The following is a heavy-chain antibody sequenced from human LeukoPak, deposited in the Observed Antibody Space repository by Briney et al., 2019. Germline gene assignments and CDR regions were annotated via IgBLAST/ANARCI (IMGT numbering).Heavy chain of an antibody. V-gene: IGHV3-23*01. CDR1: GFAFSSYA. D-gene: IGHD2-2*01. J-gene: IGHJ4*02. CDR3: AKKVDSNTLSFDY. CDR2: ISGSGDNT. Sequence: WGSLTETFAASGFAFSSYAMSWVRQAPRKGLEWVSAISGSGDNTYYRDSVRGRFTISRDNSKNTLYLHMNSLRAEDTAVYYCAKKVDSNTLSFDYWGQGTVGTVSS.